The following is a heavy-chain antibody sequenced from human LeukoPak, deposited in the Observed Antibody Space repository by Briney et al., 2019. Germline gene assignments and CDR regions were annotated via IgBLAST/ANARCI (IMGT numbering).Heavy chain of an antibody. CDR1: GFTFSSYS. V-gene: IGHV3-21*01. Sequence: PGGSLRLSCAASGFTFSSYSMNWVRQAPGKGLEWVSSISSSSSYIYYADSVKGRFTISRDNAKNSLYLQMNSLRAEDTAVYYCAREEMATFELWYWGQGTLVTVSS. J-gene: IGHJ4*02. CDR2: ISSSSSYI. D-gene: IGHD5-24*01. CDR3: AREEMATFELWY.